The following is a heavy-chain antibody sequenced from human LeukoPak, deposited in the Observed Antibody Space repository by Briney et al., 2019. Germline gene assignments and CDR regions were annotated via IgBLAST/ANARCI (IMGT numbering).Heavy chain of an antibody. Sequence: GGSLRLSCTGSRFTFGDYAVIWVSQAPGRGLEWVGFIRSKAYGGTTEYAASVKGRFTISRDDSKSIAYLQMDSLKTEDTAVYYCTRDYGYYKGDYWGQGTLVTVSS. CDR3: TRDYGYYKGDY. CDR1: RFTFGDYA. D-gene: IGHD4-17*01. CDR2: IRSKAYGGTT. J-gene: IGHJ4*02. V-gene: IGHV3-49*04.